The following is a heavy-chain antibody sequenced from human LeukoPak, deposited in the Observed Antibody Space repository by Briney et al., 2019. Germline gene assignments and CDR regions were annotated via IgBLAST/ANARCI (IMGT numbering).Heavy chain of an antibody. CDR2: ISSSSSHI. D-gene: IGHD6-13*01. J-gene: IGHJ4*02. CDR3: ARGRSSSHNYYFDY. Sequence: GGSLRLSCAASGFTFSTYSMNWVRQAPGKGLECVSSISSSSSHIYYAESVKGRFAMSRDNAKNSLYLQMNSLRAEDTAVYYCARGRSSSHNYYFDYWGQGTLVTVSS. V-gene: IGHV3-21*01. CDR1: GFTFSTYS.